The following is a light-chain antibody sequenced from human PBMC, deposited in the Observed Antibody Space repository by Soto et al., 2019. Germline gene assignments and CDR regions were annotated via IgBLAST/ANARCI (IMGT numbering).Light chain of an antibody. CDR2: DAS. Sequence: EIVLTQSPATLSLSPGERVTLSCRASQSVSSYLAWYQQKPGQAPRLLIYDASNRATGIPARFSGSGSGTDFTLTISSLEPEDLAVYYCQQRSNWPTFGQGTRLEIK. CDR1: QSVSSY. J-gene: IGKJ5*01. V-gene: IGKV3-11*01. CDR3: QQRSNWPT.